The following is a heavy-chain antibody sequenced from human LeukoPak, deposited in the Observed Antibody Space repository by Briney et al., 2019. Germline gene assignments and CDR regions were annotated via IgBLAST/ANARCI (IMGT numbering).Heavy chain of an antibody. CDR1: GFTFSSYA. CDR2: ISGSGGST. D-gene: IGHD3-16*02. CDR3: ATPIYDYVWGSYRYKYDY. J-gene: IGHJ4*02. V-gene: IGHV3-23*01. Sequence: GGSLRFSCAASGFTFSSYAMSWVRQAPGKGLEWVSAISGSGGSTYYADSVKGRFTISRDNSKNTLYLQMNSLRAEDTAVYYCATPIYDYVWGSYRYKYDYWGQGTLVTVSS.